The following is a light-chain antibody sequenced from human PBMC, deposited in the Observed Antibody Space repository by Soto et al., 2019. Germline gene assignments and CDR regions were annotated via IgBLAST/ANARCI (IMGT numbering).Light chain of an antibody. J-gene: IGLJ1*01. Sequence: QSVLTQPASVSGSPEQSITISCTGTSSDVGGYKYVSWYQQHPGKAPKLMIYEVSNRPSGVSNRFSGSKSGNTASLTISGLQAEDEADYYCSSYTSSNTQVFGTGTKVTVL. V-gene: IGLV2-14*01. CDR2: EVS. CDR1: SSDVGGYKY. CDR3: SSYTSSNTQV.